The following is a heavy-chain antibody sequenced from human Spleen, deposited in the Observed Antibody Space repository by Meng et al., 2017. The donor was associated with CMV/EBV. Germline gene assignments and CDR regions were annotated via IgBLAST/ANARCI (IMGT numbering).Heavy chain of an antibody. D-gene: IGHD1-1*01. CDR2: IYPGDSDT. V-gene: IGHV5-51*01. J-gene: IGHJ4*02. Sequence: GGSLRLSCKGSGSRFTSYWIGWVRQMPGKGLEWMGIIYPGDSDTRYSPSFQGQVTISADKSISTAYLQWSSLKASDTAMYYCARLSTTGTTRYFDYWGQGTLVTVSS. CDR3: ARLSTTGTTRYFDY. CDR1: GSRFTSYW.